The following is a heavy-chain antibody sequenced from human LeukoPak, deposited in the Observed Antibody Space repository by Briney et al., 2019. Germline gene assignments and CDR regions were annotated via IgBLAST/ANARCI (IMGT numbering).Heavy chain of an antibody. Sequence: SVKVSCKASGGTFSSYAISWVRQAPGQGLEWMGGLIPIFGTANYAQKFQGRVTITADESTSTAYMELSSLRSEDTAVYYCARSTYYYDSSGYSTFDYWGQGTLVTVSS. CDR1: GGTFSSYA. D-gene: IGHD3-22*01. J-gene: IGHJ4*02. CDR2: LIPIFGTA. CDR3: ARSTYYYDSSGYSTFDY. V-gene: IGHV1-69*13.